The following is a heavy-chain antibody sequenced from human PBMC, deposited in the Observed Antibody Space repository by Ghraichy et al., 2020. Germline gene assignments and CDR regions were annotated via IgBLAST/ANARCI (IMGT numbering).Heavy chain of an antibody. V-gene: IGHV4-59*01. CDR2: IYYSGST. J-gene: IGHJ5*02. CDR1: GGSISSYY. CDR3: ARGHSSSWRDWFDP. D-gene: IGHD6-13*01. Sequence: SETLSLTCTVSGGSISSYYWSWIRQPPGKGLEWIGYIYYSGSTNYNPSLKSRVTISVDTSKNQFSLKLSSVTAADTAVYYCARGHSSSWRDWFDPWGQGTLVTVSS.